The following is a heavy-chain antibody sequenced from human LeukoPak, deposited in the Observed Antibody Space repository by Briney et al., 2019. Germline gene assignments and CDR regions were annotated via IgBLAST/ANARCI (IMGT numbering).Heavy chain of an antibody. CDR1: GFTFSSYA. D-gene: IGHD6-19*01. V-gene: IGHV3-23*01. CDR2: IGGSGGST. J-gene: IGHJ3*02. Sequence: GRSPRLSCAASGFTFSSYAMSWVRQAPGKGLEWVSAIGGSGGSTYYADSVKGRFTISRDNSKNTLYLQMNSLRAEDTAVYYCAKDRSGPDSSGWYGGAFDIWGQGTMVTVSS. CDR3: AKDRSGPDSSGWYGGAFDI.